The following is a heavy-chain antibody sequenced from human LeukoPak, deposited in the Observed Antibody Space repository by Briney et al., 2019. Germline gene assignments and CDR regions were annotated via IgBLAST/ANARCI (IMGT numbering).Heavy chain of an antibody. J-gene: IGHJ4*02. CDR2: INPNSGGT. CDR3: ARVRDYSNWDFDY. Sequence: ASVKVSCKASGYTFTGYYMHWVRQAPGQGLEWMGWINPNSGGTNYAQKFQGRVTMTRDTSISTAYMELSRLRSDDTAVYYCARVRDYSNWDFDYWGQGTLVTVSS. D-gene: IGHD4-11*01. CDR1: GYTFTGYY. V-gene: IGHV1-2*02.